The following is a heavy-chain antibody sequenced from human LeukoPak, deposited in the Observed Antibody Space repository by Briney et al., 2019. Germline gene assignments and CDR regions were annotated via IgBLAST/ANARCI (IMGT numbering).Heavy chain of an antibody. CDR1: GGSISGHY. V-gene: IGHV4-59*11. CDR3: ARFSTGFDSGCSDASCYVHY. J-gene: IGHJ4*02. CDR2: IFSTGAT. D-gene: IGHD2-2*01. Sequence: PLETLSLTCTVSGGSISGHYWTWIRLPPGKGLELIGHIFSTGATHYNPSLRSRVTMCIDTSKNQFSLRLSSVNVADTAVYYCARFSTGFDSGCSDASCYVHYWGQGTQVTVSS.